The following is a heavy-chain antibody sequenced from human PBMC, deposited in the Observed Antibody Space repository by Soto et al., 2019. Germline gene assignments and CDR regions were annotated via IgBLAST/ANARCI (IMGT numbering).Heavy chain of an antibody. CDR3: ARERVEYCSSTSCSHFYYHGMDV. D-gene: IGHD2-2*01. J-gene: IGHJ6*02. CDR1: GGSFSGSY. CDR2: IYTSGTT. V-gene: IGHV4-4*07. Sequence: SETLSLTCTVSGGSFSGSYWSWIRQPAGKRLERIGRIYTSGTTNYNPSLQSRVSLSVDTSKNQFSLILSSVTAADTAVYYCARERVEYCSSTSCSHFYYHGMDVWGQGTTVTVSS.